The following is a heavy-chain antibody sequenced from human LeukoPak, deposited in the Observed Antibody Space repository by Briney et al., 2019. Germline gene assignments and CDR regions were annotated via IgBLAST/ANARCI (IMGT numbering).Heavy chain of an antibody. CDR1: GFIFSSYW. CDR2: INSDGRST. D-gene: IGHD3-16*01. Sequence: PGGSLRLSCAASGFIFSSYWMHWVRQAPGKGLVWISRINSDGRSTRYADSVKGRLTISRDNAKNTLYLQMNTLGAEDTAVYYCARDDVLGFDYWGQGTLVTISS. V-gene: IGHV3-74*01. CDR3: ARDDVLGFDY. J-gene: IGHJ4*02.